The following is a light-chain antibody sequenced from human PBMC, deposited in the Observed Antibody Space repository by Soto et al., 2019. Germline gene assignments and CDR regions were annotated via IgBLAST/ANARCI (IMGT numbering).Light chain of an antibody. CDR2: EVS. V-gene: IGLV2-14*01. CDR3: SSYTSSSTVV. J-gene: IGLJ2*01. CDR1: SSDIGAYNY. Sequence: QSALTQPASVSRSPGQSITVSCTGTSSDIGAYNYVSWYQQHPGKAPKLMIYEVSHRPSGVSNRFSGSKSDNTASLTISGLQAEDEADYYCSSYTSSSTVVFGGGTKVTVL.